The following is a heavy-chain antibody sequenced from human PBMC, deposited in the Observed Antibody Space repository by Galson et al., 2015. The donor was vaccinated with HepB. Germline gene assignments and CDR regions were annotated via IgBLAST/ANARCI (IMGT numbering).Heavy chain of an antibody. CDR1: GFAFSIYA. D-gene: IGHD6-13*01. Sequence: SLRLSCAASGFAFSIYAFSWVRQAPGKGLEWVSGLSGSGGNTYYADTVKGRFTISRDNSKNTLYLEMKSLRSEDTAIYFCARDDDQTAAGFYSFDRWGQGTLLGVSS. CDR3: ARDDDQTAAGFYSFDR. V-gene: IGHV3-23*01. J-gene: IGHJ4*02. CDR2: LSGSGGNT.